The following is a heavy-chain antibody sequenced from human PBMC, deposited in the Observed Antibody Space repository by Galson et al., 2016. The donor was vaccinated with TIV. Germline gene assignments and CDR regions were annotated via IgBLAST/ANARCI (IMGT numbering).Heavy chain of an antibody. CDR3: AREAVGAVKYFDN. V-gene: IGHV1-3*01. D-gene: IGHD4-23*01. J-gene: IGHJ4*02. CDR1: GYMFSSHA. CDR2: INAGNGNT. Sequence: SVKVSCKASGYMFSSHAMHWVRQAPGQRLEWMGWINAGNGNTKHSQNFQGRVTITRDISATTTYMELRSLRSEDMAVYYCAREAVGAVKYFDNWGQGTLVTVSS.